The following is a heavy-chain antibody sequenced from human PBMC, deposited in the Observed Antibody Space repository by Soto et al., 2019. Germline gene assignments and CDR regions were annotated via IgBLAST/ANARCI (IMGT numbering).Heavy chain of an antibody. CDR1: GFPFSSNA. V-gene: IGHV3-23*01. CDR3: ANLGYCSSNSCSGPDY. J-gene: IGHJ4*02. CDR2: ISGSGGST. Sequence: GVSPSLSCSASGFPFSSNAMSWGRPAPGKGLEGVSAISGSGGSTYYADSVKGRFTISRDNSKNTLYLQMNSLRAEDTAVDYCANLGYCSSNSCSGPDYWGQGTLVTVAS. D-gene: IGHD2-2*01.